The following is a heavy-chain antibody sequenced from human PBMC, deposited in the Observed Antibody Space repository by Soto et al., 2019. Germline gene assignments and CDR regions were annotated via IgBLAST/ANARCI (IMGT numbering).Heavy chain of an antibody. Sequence: GASVKVSCKASGYTFTTYYMHWVRQAPGQGLEWMGIISPEGGRTSYAQKFQGRVTMTRDTSTSTVYMELSSLRSEDTAVYYCATRDPGLYWGQGTLVTVSS. V-gene: IGHV1-46*01. J-gene: IGHJ4*02. CDR1: GYTFTTYY. CDR2: ISPEGGRT. CDR3: ATRDPGLY.